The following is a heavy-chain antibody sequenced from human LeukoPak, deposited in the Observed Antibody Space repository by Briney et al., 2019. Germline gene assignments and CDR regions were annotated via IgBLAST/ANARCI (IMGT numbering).Heavy chain of an antibody. V-gene: IGHV3-15*01. J-gene: IGHJ5*02. CDR3: TTTIVGVTTWFDP. Sequence: GSLRLSCAASGFTLSNAYMSWVRQAPGKGLEWVGRIKNKTNGGTTDYAAPVKGRFTISRDDSKNTLYLQMNSLKTEDTAVYYCTTTIVGVTTWFDPWGQGTLVTVSS. CDR1: GFTLSNAY. CDR2: IKNKTNGGTT. D-gene: IGHD1-26*01.